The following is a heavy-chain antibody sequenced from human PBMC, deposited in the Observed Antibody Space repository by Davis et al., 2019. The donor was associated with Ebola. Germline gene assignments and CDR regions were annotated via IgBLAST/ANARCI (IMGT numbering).Heavy chain of an antibody. J-gene: IGHJ4*02. Sequence: PSETLSLTCTVSGGSISSQYWSWIRQPPGKGLEWIGYIYYSGSTNYNPSLKRRVTISVDTSKNQFSLKLSCVTAADTAVYYCARDIGGSYYSDYWGQGTLVTVSS. CDR3: ARDIGGSYYSDY. V-gene: IGHV4-59*11. D-gene: IGHD1-26*01. CDR1: GGSISSQY. CDR2: IYYSGST.